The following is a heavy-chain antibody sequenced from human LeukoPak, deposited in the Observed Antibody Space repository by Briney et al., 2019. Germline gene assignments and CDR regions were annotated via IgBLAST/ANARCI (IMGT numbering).Heavy chain of an antibody. CDR2: IYYSGST. J-gene: IGHJ5*02. V-gene: IGHV4-59*08. CDR1: GGSISSYY. D-gene: IGHD3-16*01. CDR3: AGAGPYDYVWGSYNWFDP. Sequence: SETLSLTCTVSGGSISSYYWGWIRQPPGKGLEWIGYIYYSGSTNYNPSLKSRVTISVDTSKNQFSLKLSSVTAADTAVYYCAGAGPYDYVWGSYNWFDPWGQGTLVTVSS.